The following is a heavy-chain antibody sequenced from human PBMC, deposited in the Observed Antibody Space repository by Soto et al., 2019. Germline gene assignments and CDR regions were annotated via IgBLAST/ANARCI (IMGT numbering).Heavy chain of an antibody. Sequence: GGSLRLSCAASGFTFSSYAMSWVRQAPGKGLEWVSAISGSGGSTYYADSVKGRFTISRDNSKNTLYLQMNSLRAEDTAVYYCAKGIGGTNWNYISCGGDCYSFDYWGQGTLVTVSS. CDR3: AKGIGGTNWNYISCGGDCYSFDY. CDR1: GFTFSSYA. CDR2: ISGSGGST. V-gene: IGHV3-23*01. D-gene: IGHD2-21*02. J-gene: IGHJ4*02.